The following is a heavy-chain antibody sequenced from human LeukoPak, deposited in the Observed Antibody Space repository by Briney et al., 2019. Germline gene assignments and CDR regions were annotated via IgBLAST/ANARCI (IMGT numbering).Heavy chain of an antibody. Sequence: GGSLRLSCAASGFTFSSYAMSWVRQAPGKGLEWVSAISGSGGSTYYADSVKGRFTISRDNSKNTLYLQMNSLRAEDTAVYYCARGGCSSTSCLDHWGQGTLVTVSS. CDR3: ARGGCSSTSCLDH. D-gene: IGHD2-2*01. CDR2: ISGSGGST. J-gene: IGHJ4*02. V-gene: IGHV3-23*01. CDR1: GFTFSSYA.